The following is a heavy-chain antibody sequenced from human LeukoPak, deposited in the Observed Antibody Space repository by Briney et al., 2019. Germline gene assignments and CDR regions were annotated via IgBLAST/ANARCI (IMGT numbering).Heavy chain of an antibody. J-gene: IGHJ6*02. CDR3: ARGREDIVVVVAASNYYYYYGMDV. CDR2: INHSGST. CDR1: GGSFSGYY. Sequence: SETLSLTCAVYGGSFSGYYWSWIRQPPGKGQEWIGEINHSGSTNYNPSLKSRVTISVDTSKNQFSLKLSSVTAADTAVYYCARGREDIVVVVAASNYYYYYGMDVWGQGTTVTVSS. V-gene: IGHV4-34*01. D-gene: IGHD2-15*01.